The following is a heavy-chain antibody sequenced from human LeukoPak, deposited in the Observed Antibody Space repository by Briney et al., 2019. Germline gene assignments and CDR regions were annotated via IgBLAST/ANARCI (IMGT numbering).Heavy chain of an antibody. CDR2: IIPILGIA. Sequence: SVKASCKASGGTFSSYTISWVRQAPGQGLEWMGMIIPILGIANYAQKFQGRVTITADKSTSTAYMELSSLRSEDTAVYYCAREPHSYGDHHLEYFDYWGQGTLVTVSS. J-gene: IGHJ4*02. V-gene: IGHV1-69*04. CDR1: GGTFSSYT. CDR3: AREPHSYGDHHLEYFDY. D-gene: IGHD4-17*01.